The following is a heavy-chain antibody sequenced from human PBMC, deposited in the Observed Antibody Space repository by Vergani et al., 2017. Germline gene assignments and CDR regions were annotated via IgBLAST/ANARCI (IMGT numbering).Heavy chain of an antibody. CDR1: GYTLTELS. Sequence: QVQLVQSGAEVKKPGASVNVSCKVSGYTLTELSMHWVRQAPGKGLEWMGGFDPEDGETIYAQKFQGRVTMTEDTFTDTAYMELSSLRSEDTAVYYCATEXRVGGPLFPDAFDIWGQGTMVTVSS. CDR2: FDPEDGET. J-gene: IGHJ3*02. D-gene: IGHD2-15*01. V-gene: IGHV1-24*01. CDR3: ATEXRVGGPLFPDAFDI.